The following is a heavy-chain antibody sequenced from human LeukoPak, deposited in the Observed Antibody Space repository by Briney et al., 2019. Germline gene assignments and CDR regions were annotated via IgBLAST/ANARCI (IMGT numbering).Heavy chain of an antibody. V-gene: IGHV1-69*13. D-gene: IGHD4-23*01. CDR3: AREAALRWVFDY. CDR2: IIPIFGTA. J-gene: IGHJ4*02. Sequence: SVKVSCKASGGTFSSYAISWVRQAPGQGPEWMGGIIPIFGTANYAQKFQGRVTITADESTSTAYMELSSLRSEDTAVYYCAREAALRWVFDYWGQGTLVTVSS. CDR1: GGTFSSYA.